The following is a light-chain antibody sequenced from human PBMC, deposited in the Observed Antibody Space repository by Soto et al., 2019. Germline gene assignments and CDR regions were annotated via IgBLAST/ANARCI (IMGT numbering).Light chain of an antibody. J-gene: IGKJ1*01. CDR1: KSISSY. CDR2: AAS. Sequence: DIQMPQSPFSLSASVVYRAPITCRASKSISSYLNRYQQKPGKAPKLLIYAASSLQSGVPSRFSGSGSGTDFTFTISSLQPEDFATYYCQKSYSTPRTFGQGTKVDIK. V-gene: IGKV1-39*01. CDR3: QKSYSTPRT.